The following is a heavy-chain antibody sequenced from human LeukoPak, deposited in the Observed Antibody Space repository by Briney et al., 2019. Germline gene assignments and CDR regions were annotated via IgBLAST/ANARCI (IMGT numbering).Heavy chain of an antibody. CDR3: ARIFCSDITCYPDY. Sequence: PSGTLSLTCAVSGGSVSRSNWWWWVRQPPGKGLEWIGEISHSRSGSTNYNLSLKSRVTISVDESKNQFSLKLTSVTAADTVVYYCARIFCSDITCYPDYWGQGTLVTVSS. J-gene: IGHJ4*02. V-gene: IGHV4-4*02. CDR2: ISHSRSGST. D-gene: IGHD2-15*01. CDR1: GGSVSRSNW.